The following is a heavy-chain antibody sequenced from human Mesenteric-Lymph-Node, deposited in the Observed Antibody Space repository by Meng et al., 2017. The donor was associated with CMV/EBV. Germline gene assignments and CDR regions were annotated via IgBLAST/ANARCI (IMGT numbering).Heavy chain of an antibody. J-gene: IGHJ3*02. CDR3: ARDRNLAIAAAEAGAFDI. D-gene: IGHD6-13*01. Sequence: SCEPSRFTFSYYGMHWVRQAPGKGLEWVAVISYDGSNKYYADYVKGRFTISRDNSKNTLYLQMNSLRAEDTAVYYCARDRNLAIAAAEAGAFDIWGQGTTVTVSS. V-gene: IGHV3-30*19. CDR1: RFTFSYYG. CDR2: ISYDGSNK.